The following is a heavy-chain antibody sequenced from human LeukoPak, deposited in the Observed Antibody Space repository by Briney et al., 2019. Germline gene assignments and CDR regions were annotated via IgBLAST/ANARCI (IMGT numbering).Heavy chain of an antibody. Sequence: PSETLSLTCIVSGYSISSAYYWGWIRQPPGKGLEWIGSIYHSGSTYYNPSLKSRVTISVDSSKNQFSLKLSSVTAADTAVYYCARDIAAPGTREYYYGMDVWGKGTTVTVSS. J-gene: IGHJ6*04. CDR2: IYHSGST. CDR3: ARDIAAPGTREYYYGMDV. D-gene: IGHD6-13*01. V-gene: IGHV4-38-2*02. CDR1: GYSISSAYY.